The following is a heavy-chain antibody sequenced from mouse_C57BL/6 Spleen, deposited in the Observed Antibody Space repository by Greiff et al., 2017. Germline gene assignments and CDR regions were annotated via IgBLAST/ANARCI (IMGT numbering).Heavy chain of an antibody. CDR1: GFTFSGYG. Sequence: EVQLVESGGGLVKPGGSLKLSCAASGFTFSGYGMHWVRQAPEKGLEWVAYISSGSSTIYYADTVKGRVTISRDNAKNTLCLQMTSLSSEDTSMYYCARYSLYLYFDVWGTGTTVTVSS. J-gene: IGHJ1*03. D-gene: IGHD2-12*01. V-gene: IGHV5-17*01. CDR2: ISSGSSTI. CDR3: ARYSLYLYFDV.